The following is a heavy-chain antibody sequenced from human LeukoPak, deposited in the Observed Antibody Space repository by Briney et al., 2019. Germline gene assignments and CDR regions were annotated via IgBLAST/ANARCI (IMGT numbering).Heavy chain of an antibody. J-gene: IGHJ4*02. CDR3: ARINLGDYVWGSYRYPFDY. V-gene: IGHV1-2*06. CDR2: INPNSGGT. D-gene: IGHD3-16*02. CDR1: GYTFTGYY. Sequence: ASVKVSCKASGYTFTGYYMHWVRRAPGQGLEWMGRINPNSGGTNYAQKFQGRVTMTRDTSISTAYMELSRLRSDDTAVYYCARINLGDYVWGSYRYPFDYWGQGTLVTVSS.